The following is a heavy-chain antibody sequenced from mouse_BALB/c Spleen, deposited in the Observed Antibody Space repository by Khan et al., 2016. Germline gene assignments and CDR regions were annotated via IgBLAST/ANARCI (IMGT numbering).Heavy chain of an antibody. V-gene: IGHV2-6-7*01. J-gene: IGHJ4*01. CDR3: ASDGWGYYAMDY. D-gene: IGHD2-2*01. CDR2: IWGDGNT. CDR1: GFSLIAYG. Sequence: VQLQESGPGLVAPSQSLSITCAVSGFSLIAYGVNWVRQPQGKSLEWLGMIWGDGNTDYNSALKSRLNITKDNSKSQVFLKMNSLPTDDTARYYCASDGWGYYAMDYWGQGTSVTVSS.